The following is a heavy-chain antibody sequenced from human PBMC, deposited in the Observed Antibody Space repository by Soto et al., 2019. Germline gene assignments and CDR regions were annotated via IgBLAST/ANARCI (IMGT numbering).Heavy chain of an antibody. D-gene: IGHD7-27*01. Sequence: SETLSLTCTVSCGSISSYYWSWIRQPPGKGLEWIGYIYYSGSTNYNPSLKSRVTISVDTSKNQFSLKLSSVTAADTAVYYCARRWGRTFDYWGQGTLVTVSS. CDR3: ARRWGRTFDY. V-gene: IGHV4-59*08. CDR2: IYYSGST. CDR1: CGSISSYY. J-gene: IGHJ4*02.